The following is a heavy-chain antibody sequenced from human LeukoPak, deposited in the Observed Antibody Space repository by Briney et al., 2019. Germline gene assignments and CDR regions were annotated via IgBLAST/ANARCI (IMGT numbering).Heavy chain of an antibody. CDR3: ARGSTTVVHL. D-gene: IGHD4-23*01. V-gene: IGHV4-34*01. CDR1: GGSFSGYY. J-gene: IGHJ4*02. Sequence: PSETLSLTCAVYGGSFSGYYWSWIRQPPGKGLEWIGEINHSGSTNYNPSLKSRVTISVGTSKNQFSLKLSSVTAADTAVYYCARGSTTVVHLWGQGTLVTVSS. CDR2: INHSGST.